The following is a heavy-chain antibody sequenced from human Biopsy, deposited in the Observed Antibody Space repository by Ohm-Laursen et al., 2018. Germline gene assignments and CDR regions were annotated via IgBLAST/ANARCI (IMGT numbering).Heavy chain of an antibody. V-gene: IGHV4-4*07. CDR1: GGSISDYF. J-gene: IGHJ6*03. Sequence: SETLSLTCTVSGGSISDYFWSWIRQPADKGLEYIGRIYSSGRTFYNPSLKSRVTMSVATSDNQFSLNLNSVTAADTAVYLCARDAYGDYDTYY. D-gene: IGHD4-17*01. CDR3: ARDAYGDYDTYY. CDR2: IYSSGRT.